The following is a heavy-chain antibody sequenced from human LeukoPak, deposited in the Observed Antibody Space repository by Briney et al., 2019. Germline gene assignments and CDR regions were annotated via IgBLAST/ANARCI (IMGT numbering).Heavy chain of an antibody. V-gene: IGHV1-2*02. CDR1: GYTFNAYY. D-gene: IGHD5-24*01. Sequence: ASVKVSCKASGYTFNAYYMHWVRQAPGQGLEWMGWINPNSGGSNYAQKFQGRVTMTSDTSINTAYMELSRLISDDTAVYYCAGDGYNSRRFFDYWGQGTLVTVSS. CDR3: AGDGYNSRRFFDY. CDR2: INPNSGGS. J-gene: IGHJ4*02.